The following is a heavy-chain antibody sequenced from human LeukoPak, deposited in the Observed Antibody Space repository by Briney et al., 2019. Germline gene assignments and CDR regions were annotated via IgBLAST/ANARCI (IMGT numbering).Heavy chain of an antibody. J-gene: IGHJ4*02. D-gene: IGHD4-17*01. CDR1: GYSISSGYY. CDR3: AKERGYSGDPQDFDY. V-gene: IGHV4-38-2*02. CDR2: IYHSGST. Sequence: SETLSLACTVSGYSISSGYYWGWIRQPPGKGLEWIGSIYHSGSTYYNPSLKSRVTISVDTSKNQFSLKLSSVTAADTAVYYCAKERGYSGDPQDFDYWGQGTLVTVSS.